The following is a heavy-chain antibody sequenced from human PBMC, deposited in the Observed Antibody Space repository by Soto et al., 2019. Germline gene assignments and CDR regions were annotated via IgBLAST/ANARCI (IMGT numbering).Heavy chain of an antibody. V-gene: IGHV1-69*13. CDR2: IIPIFGTA. J-gene: IGHJ4*02. Sequence: GASVKVSCKASGGTFSSYAISWVRQAPGQGLEWMGGIIPIFGTANYAQKFQGRVTITADESTSTAYMELSSLRSEDTAVYYRARDYYGSGIPAYWGQGTLVTVSS. D-gene: IGHD3-10*01. CDR1: GGTFSSYA. CDR3: ARDYYGSGIPAY.